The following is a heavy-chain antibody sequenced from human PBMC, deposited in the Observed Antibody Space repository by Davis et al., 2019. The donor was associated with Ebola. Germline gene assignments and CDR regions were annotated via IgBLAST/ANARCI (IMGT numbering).Heavy chain of an antibody. D-gene: IGHD3-10*01. Sequence: GESLKISCAASGFTFSGSAMHWVRQASGKGLEWVGRIRSKANSYATAYAASVKGRFTISRDDSKNTAYLQMNSLKTEDTAVYYCARGEYGSGSYYIKGRSSYYGMDVWGQGTTVTVSS. V-gene: IGHV3-73*01. CDR2: IRSKANSYAT. J-gene: IGHJ6*02. CDR3: ARGEYGSGSYYIKGRSSYYGMDV. CDR1: GFTFSGSA.